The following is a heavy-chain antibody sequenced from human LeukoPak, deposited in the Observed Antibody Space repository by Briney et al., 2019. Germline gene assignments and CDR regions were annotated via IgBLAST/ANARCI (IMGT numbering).Heavy chain of an antibody. D-gene: IGHD6-19*01. J-gene: IGHJ4*02. V-gene: IGHV3-30*03. CDR3: ARASGYSSGWYPGVADY. CDR2: ISYDGSNK. CDR1: GLTFSSYG. Sequence: GRSLRLSCAASGLTFSSYGMHWVRQAPGKGLEWVAVISYDGSNKYYADSVKGRFTISRDNSKNTLYLQMNSLRAEDTAVYYCARASGYSSGWYPGVADYWGQGTLVTVSS.